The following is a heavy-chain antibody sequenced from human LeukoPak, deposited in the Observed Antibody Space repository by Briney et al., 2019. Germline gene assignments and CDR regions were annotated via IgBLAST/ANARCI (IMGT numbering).Heavy chain of an antibody. J-gene: IGHJ6*02. D-gene: IGHD3-10*01. CDR1: GLTFSSYA. CDR3: ARDRYYGSTSPLGMDV. CDR2: ISTSSGTI. V-gene: IGHV3-48*02. Sequence: GGSLRLSCAASGLTFSSYAMIWVRQAPGKGLEWVSYISTSSGTIYYADSVKGRSTISRDNAKNSLYLQMNSLRDEDTALYYCARDRYYGSTSPLGMDVWGQGTTVTVSS.